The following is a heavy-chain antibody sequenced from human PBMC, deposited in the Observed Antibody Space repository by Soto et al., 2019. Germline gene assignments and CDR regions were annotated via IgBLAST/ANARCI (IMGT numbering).Heavy chain of an antibody. CDR1: GFTFSSYW. J-gene: IGHJ4*02. CDR3: ARRGSGVTRGLHY. CDR2: INTDGSCT. Sequence: EVQLVESGGGLVQPGGSLRLSCAASGFTFSSYWMHWVRQAPGKGLVWISRINTDGSCTSYVDSVQGRFTISRDNGKNTLFLQMNSLRGEDTAVYYCARRGSGVTRGLHYWGQGTLVTVSS. V-gene: IGHV3-74*01. D-gene: IGHD2-15*01.